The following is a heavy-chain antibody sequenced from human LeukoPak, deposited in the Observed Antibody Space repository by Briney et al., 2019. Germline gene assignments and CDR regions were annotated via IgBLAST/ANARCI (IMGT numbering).Heavy chain of an antibody. D-gene: IGHD6-19*01. CDR3: ARVGKNGWDFDH. CDR2: IYLDGSRA. CDR1: GFTFTNYW. V-gene: IGHV3-7*01. J-gene: IGHJ4*02. Sequence: GGSLRLSCAVSGFTFTNYWMSWARQSPGKGLEWVANIYLDGSRAYYVDSVKGRFTISRDNAKNSLYLQMTSLRADDTAVYYCARVGKNGWDFDHWGQGTLVTVSS.